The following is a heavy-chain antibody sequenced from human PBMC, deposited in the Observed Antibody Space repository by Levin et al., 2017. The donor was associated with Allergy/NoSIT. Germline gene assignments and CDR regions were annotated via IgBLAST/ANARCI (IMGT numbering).Heavy chain of an antibody. CDR3: ASGPRGIAVAENFDY. CDR1: GFTFSSYS. J-gene: IGHJ4*02. CDR2: ISSSSSYI. Sequence: LSLTCAASGFTFSSYSMNWVRQAPGKGLEWVSSISSSSSYIYYADSVKGRFTISRDNAKNSLYLQMNSLRAEDTAVYYCASGPRGIAVAENFDYWGQGTLVTVSS. V-gene: IGHV3-21*01. D-gene: IGHD6-19*01.